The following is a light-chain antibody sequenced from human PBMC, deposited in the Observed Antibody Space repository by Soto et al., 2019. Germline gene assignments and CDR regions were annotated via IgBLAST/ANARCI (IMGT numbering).Light chain of an antibody. V-gene: IGLV2-11*01. Sequence: QSVLTQPRSVSESPGQSVTISCTGTSSDIGRYIYVSWYQQHPGKAPKLLIYDVTRRPSGVPDRFSGSKSDNTASLTISGLQAEDEADYYCCSFVGSHWVFGGGTKVTVL. CDR3: CSFVGSHWV. CDR1: SSDIGRYIY. CDR2: DVT. J-gene: IGLJ3*02.